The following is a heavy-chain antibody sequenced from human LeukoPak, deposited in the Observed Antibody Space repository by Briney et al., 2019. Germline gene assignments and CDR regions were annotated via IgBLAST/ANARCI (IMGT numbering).Heavy chain of an antibody. J-gene: IGHJ4*02. V-gene: IGHV2-5*01. CDR3: AHSYYDSSGYYFAHDY. D-gene: IGHD3-22*01. Sequence: SCPTLVKPTQTLTLTCSFSGFSLSTSGAGVGWIRQPPGKALEWLALIYWNDDKRYSPSLKSRLTITKVTSKNQVVITMTNMEPVDTATYYCAHSYYDSSGYYFAHDYWGQGTLVTVSS. CDR1: GFSLSTSGAG. CDR2: IYWNDDK.